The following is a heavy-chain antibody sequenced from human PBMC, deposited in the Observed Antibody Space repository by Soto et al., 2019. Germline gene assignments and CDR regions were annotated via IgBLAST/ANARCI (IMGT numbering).Heavy chain of an antibody. D-gene: IGHD2-2*03. J-gene: IGHJ6*02. CDR3: ARELLDIVVVPAATHYYYYGMDV. Sequence: ASVKVSCKASGYTFTSYGISWVRQAPGQGLEWMGWISAYNGNTNYAQKLQGRVTMTTDTSTSTAYMELRSLRSDDTAVYYCARELLDIVVVPAATHYYYYGMDVWGQGTTVTVPS. CDR1: GYTFTSYG. CDR2: ISAYNGNT. V-gene: IGHV1-18*01.